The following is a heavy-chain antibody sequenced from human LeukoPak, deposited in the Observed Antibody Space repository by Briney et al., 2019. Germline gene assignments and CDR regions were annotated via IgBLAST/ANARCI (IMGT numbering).Heavy chain of an antibody. V-gene: IGHV3-23*01. CDR3: AKAGSGWYGDNAIDY. Sequence: GGSLKLSCAASGFTFSSYAMTWVRQAPGKGLEWISGITASGHMTPCADSVKGRFTISRDTSKNTLYLQMNSLRGEDTAVYYCAKAGSGWYGDNAIDYWGQGTLVTVSS. J-gene: IGHJ4*02. D-gene: IGHD6-19*01. CDR1: GFTFSSYA. CDR2: ITASGHMT.